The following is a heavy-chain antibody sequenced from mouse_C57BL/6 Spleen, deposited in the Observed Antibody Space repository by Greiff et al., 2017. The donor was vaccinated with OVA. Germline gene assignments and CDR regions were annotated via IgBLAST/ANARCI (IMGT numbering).Heavy chain of an antibody. Sequence: EVQRVESGGDLVKPGGSLKLSCAASGFTFSSYGMSWVRQTPDKRLEWVATISSGGSYTYYPDSVKGRFTISRDNAKNTLYLQMSSLKSEDTAMYYCARQDYYGSSYPAMDYWGQGTSVTVSS. CDR1: GFTFSSYG. CDR2: ISSGGSYT. J-gene: IGHJ4*01. D-gene: IGHD1-1*01. V-gene: IGHV5-6*01. CDR3: ARQDYYGSSYPAMDY.